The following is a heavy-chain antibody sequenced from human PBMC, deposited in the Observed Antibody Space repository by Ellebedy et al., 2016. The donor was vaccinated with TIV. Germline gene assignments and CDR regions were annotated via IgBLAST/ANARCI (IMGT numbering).Heavy chain of an antibody. D-gene: IGHD4-17*01. CDR3: ARRASYGDYAVQVNPWFDP. CDR1: GFNFSSYW. Sequence: GESLKISCAASGFNFSSYWMTWVRQAPGKGLEWVAKIRQEGDEIYYVESVKGRFTISRDNAKNSLFLQMNSLRVEYTAVYYCARRASYGDYAVQVNPWFDPWGQGTLVTVS. J-gene: IGHJ5*02. V-gene: IGHV3-7*01. CDR2: IRQEGDEI.